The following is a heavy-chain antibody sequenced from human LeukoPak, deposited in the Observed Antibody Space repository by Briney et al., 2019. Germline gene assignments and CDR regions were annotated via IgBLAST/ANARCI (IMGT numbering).Heavy chain of an antibody. Sequence: GSLRLSCATSGFTFSFYWMSWVRQAPGKGLEWIGEIYHNGNSNYNPSLRSRVAMSVDKSKNQFSLQLSSVTAADTAVYYCLVSSGWRLNNWGQGTLVTVSS. J-gene: IGHJ4*02. CDR2: IYHNGNS. CDR1: GFTFSFYW. D-gene: IGHD6-19*01. V-gene: IGHV4-4*04. CDR3: LVSSGWRLNN.